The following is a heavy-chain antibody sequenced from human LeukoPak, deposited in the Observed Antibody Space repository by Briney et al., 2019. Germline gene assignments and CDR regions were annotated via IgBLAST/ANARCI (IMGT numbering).Heavy chain of an antibody. CDR1: GGTFSSYA. V-gene: IGHV1-69*04. D-gene: IGHD3-10*01. Sequence: ASVKVSCKASGGTFSSYAISWVRQAPGQGLEWMGRIIPILGIANYAQKFQGRVTITADKSTSTAYMELSSLRSEDTAVYYCARDGSSGRGDYFDYWGQGTLVTVSS. CDR3: ARDGSSGRGDYFDY. J-gene: IGHJ4*02. CDR2: IIPILGIA.